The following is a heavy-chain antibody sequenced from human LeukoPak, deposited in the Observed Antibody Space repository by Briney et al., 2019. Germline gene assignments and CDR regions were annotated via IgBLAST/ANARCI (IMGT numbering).Heavy chain of an antibody. CDR1: GGSFSGYY. J-gene: IGHJ4*02. D-gene: IGHD2-2*03. CDR3: ARGRWKMDIVVVPAARFDY. Sequence: SETLSLTCAVYGGSFSGYYWSWIRQPPGKGLEWIGEINHSGSTNYNPSLKSRITISVDTSKNQFSLKLSSVTAADTAVYYCARGRWKMDIVVVPAARFDYWGQGTLVTVSS. CDR2: INHSGST. V-gene: IGHV4-34*01.